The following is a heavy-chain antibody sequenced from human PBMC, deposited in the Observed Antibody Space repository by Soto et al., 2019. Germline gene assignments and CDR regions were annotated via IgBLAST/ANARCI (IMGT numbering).Heavy chain of an antibody. D-gene: IGHD2-2*01. CDR2: IGESGTPT. CDR1: GFTFSRYG. J-gene: IGHJ6*02. CDR3: ARYIPGVRYYGMDV. Sequence: EVQLLESGGGLVQPGGSLRLSCAASGFTFSRYGMKWVRQAPGKGLEWVSLIGESGTPTYYADSVKGRFTISRDNSGNTLFLEMYSLRAEDTAVYYCARYIPGVRYYGMDVWGQGTTVTVSS. V-gene: IGHV3-23*01.